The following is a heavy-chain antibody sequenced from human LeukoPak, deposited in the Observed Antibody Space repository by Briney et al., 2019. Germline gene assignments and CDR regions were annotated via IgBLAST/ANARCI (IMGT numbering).Heavy chain of an antibody. CDR1: AYTLTELS. CDR2: FDPEDGET. Sequence: ASVTVSLTFSAYTLTELSMHWLRQAPGKGLAWMGGFDPEDGETIYTHKFQGRGTMTEDTSTDTAYMELSSLRSEDTAVYYCATVPRYEYVWGIYRFEYWGQGTLFTVSS. CDR3: ATVPRYEYVWGIYRFEY. J-gene: IGHJ4*02. D-gene: IGHD3-16*02. V-gene: IGHV1-24*01.